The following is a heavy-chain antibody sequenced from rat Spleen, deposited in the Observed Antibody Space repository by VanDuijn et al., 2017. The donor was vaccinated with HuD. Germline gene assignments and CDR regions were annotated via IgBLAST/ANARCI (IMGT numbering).Heavy chain of an antibody. J-gene: IGHJ2*01. Sequence: EVQLVESGGGLVQPGRSMKLSCAASGFTFSDYNIAWVRQTPKKGLEWVATIIYDDSRTYYRDSVEGRFSISRDNAKRRLYLQMDSLRSEDTAIYYCTRSLYSSPLLDHWGQGIMVTVSS. CDR2: IIYDDSRT. D-gene: IGHD1-2*01. V-gene: IGHV5S10*01. CDR3: TRSLYSSPLLDH. CDR1: GFTFSDYN.